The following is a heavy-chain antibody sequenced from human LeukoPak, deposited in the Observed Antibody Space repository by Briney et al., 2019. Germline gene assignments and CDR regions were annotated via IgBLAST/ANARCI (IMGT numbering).Heavy chain of an antibody. CDR2: ISSGSNYI. J-gene: IGHJ4*02. D-gene: IGHD3-10*01. CDR1: GFTFSHYS. Sequence: GGSLRLSCAASGFTFSHYSMNWVRQAPGKGLEWVSSISSGSNYIYYADSVKGRFTISRDNAKNSLYLQMNSLRAEDTAVYYCARSFWFGVPFDYWGQGTLVTVSS. V-gene: IGHV3-21*01. CDR3: ARSFWFGVPFDY.